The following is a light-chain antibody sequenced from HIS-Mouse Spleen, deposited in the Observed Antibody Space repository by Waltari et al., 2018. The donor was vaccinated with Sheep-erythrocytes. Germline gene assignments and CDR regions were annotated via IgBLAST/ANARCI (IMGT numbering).Light chain of an antibody. V-gene: IGLV2-23*01. CDR2: EGS. J-gene: IGLJ3*02. CDR3: CSYAGSSTPWV. CDR1: SSDVGSYNL. Sequence: QSALTQPASVSGSSGQSITISCTGTSSDVGSYNLVSWYQQHPGKAPKLIIYEGSKRPSGVSNRFSGSKSGNTASLSISGRQAEDEADYYCCSYAGSSTPWVFGGGTKLTVL.